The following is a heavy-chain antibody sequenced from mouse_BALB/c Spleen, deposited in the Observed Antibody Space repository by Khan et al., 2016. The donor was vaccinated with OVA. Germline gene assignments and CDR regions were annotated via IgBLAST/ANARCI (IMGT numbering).Heavy chain of an antibody. CDR1: GFTFSDYY. J-gene: IGHJ3*01. D-gene: IGHD1-1*02. CDR2: ISDGGSYT. V-gene: IGHV5-4*02. Sequence: EVELVESGGGLVKPGGSLKLSCAASGFTFSDYYMYWVRQTPEKRLVWVATISDGGSYTYYPDSVKGRFTISRDDVKNHLYLQMSSMKSEDTAMYYCSRGFYGGPSTCWGQGTLVTVSA. CDR3: SRGFYGGPSTC.